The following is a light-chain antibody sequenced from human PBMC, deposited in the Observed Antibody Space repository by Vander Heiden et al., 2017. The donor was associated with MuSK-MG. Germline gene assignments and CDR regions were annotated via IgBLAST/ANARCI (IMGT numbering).Light chain of an antibody. J-gene: IGKJ4*01. CDR3: IQALKTSALP. CDR2: VGS. Sequence: DMVITQSPRSLPVTPGVPASISSRASQSLLQSNGYNYLDWDLEKPAQSPQLLIYVGSSRASGVPDRFSGSGSGTESILRISRAEAEDVGVYSCIQALKTSALPFGGGTKVEIK. CDR1: QSLLQSNGYNY. V-gene: IGKV2-28*01.